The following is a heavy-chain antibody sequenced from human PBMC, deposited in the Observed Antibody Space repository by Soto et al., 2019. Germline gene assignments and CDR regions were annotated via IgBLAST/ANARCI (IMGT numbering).Heavy chain of an antibody. V-gene: IGHV1-18*04. Sequence: QVQLVQSGVEVKKPGASVTVSCKASGYTFTNFGISWVRQAPGQGLEWMGWISTNAGNTKYAQKFQGRGSMTTDTSENTAYMELRSLRSDDTAVYYCARGVRDIFVRGGVMDVWGQGTTVTVSS. CDR3: ARGVRDIFVRGGVMDV. CDR2: ISTNAGNT. J-gene: IGHJ6*02. CDR1: GYTFTNFG. D-gene: IGHD3-10*02.